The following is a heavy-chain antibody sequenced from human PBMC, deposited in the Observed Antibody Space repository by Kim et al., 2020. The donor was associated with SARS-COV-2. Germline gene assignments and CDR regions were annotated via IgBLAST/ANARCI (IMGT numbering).Heavy chain of an antibody. CDR3: ARGLVPAALFDY. CDR2: IYYSGST. Sequence: PSETLSLTCTVSGGSISSGGYYWSWIRQHPGKGLEWIGYIYYSGSTYYNPSLKSRVTISVDTSKNQFSLKLSSVTAADTAVYYCARGLVPAALFDYWGQGTLVTVSS. D-gene: IGHD2-2*01. J-gene: IGHJ4*02. CDR1: GGSISSGGYY. V-gene: IGHV4-31*03.